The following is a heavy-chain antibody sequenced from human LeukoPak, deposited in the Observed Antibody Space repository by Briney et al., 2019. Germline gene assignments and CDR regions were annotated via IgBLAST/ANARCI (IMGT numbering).Heavy chain of an antibody. CDR1: GYTFTDFP. D-gene: IGHD3-22*01. V-gene: IGHV7-4-1*02. J-gene: IGHJ4*02. CDR2: IDTDTGNP. Sequence: ASVKVSCKTSGYTFTDFPVNWVRQAPGQGLECMGWIDTDTGNPTYAQGFTGRFVFSSDTSVSTTYLQVNSLKAEDTAVYYCVRGRDTTGYFSYWGQGTLVTVSS. CDR3: VRGRDTTGYFSY.